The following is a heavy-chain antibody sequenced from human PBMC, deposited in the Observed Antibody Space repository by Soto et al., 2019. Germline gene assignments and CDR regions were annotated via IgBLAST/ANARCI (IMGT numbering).Heavy chain of an antibody. Sequence: GESLKISCKGSGYSFTSYWIGWVRQMPGKGLEWMGIIYPGDSDTRYSPSFQGQVTISADKSISTAYLQWSSLKASDTAMYYCARGRPYDFWSGYYPSPFDYWGQGTLVTVSS. D-gene: IGHD3-3*01. CDR3: ARGRPYDFWSGYYPSPFDY. J-gene: IGHJ4*02. CDR2: IYPGDSDT. CDR1: GYSFTSYW. V-gene: IGHV5-51*01.